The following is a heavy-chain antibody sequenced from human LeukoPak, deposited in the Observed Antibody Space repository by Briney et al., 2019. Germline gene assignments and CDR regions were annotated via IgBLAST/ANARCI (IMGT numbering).Heavy chain of an antibody. CDR2: IYYSGTT. Sequence: SETLSLTCTVSGVSISSGGYYWSWIRQHAGKGLEWIGHIYYSGTTNYNPSLKSRITISVDTSKRQFSLKLSSVTVADTAVYYCARIAYSGYDFRGAMDYWGQGTRVTVSS. CDR3: ARIAYSGYDFRGAMDY. J-gene: IGHJ4*02. D-gene: IGHD5-12*01. V-gene: IGHV4-31*03. CDR1: GVSISSGGYY.